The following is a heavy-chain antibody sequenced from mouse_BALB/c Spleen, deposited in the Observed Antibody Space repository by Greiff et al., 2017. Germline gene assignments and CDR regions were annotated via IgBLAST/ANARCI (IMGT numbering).Heavy chain of an antibody. CDR1: GFTFSSYG. V-gene: IGHV5-6-3*01. CDR3: TRGAVVATDAMDY. CDR2: INSNGGST. Sequence: EVKVVESGGGLVQPGGSLKLSCAASGFTFSSYGMSWVRQTPDKRLELVATINSNGGSTYYPDSVKGRFTISRDNAKNTLYLQMSSLKSEDTAMYYCTRGAVVATDAMDYWGQGTSVTVSS. J-gene: IGHJ4*01. D-gene: IGHD1-1*01.